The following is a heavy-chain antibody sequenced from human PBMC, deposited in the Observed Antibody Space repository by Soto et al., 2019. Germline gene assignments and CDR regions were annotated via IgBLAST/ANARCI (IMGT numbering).Heavy chain of an antibody. V-gene: IGHV1-69*12. D-gene: IGHD5-18*01. CDR2: IISSFGTA. Sequence: QVQLVQSGAEVKKPGSSVKVSCKASGGTFSSYAIGWVRQAPGQGLEWMGGIISSFGTANYAQKFQGRVTITEDESTSTAYMEWSSLRSEDTAVYYCARGRGYSYGWYYYGMDVWGQGTTVTVSS. CDR3: ARGRGYSYGWYYYGMDV. J-gene: IGHJ6*02. CDR1: GGTFSSYA.